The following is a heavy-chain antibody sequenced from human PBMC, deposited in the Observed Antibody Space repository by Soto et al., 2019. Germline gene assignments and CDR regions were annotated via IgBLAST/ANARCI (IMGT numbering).Heavy chain of an antibody. J-gene: IGHJ6*02. CDR1: GGSISNYY. D-gene: IGHD1-20*01. V-gene: IGHV4-59*01. CDR3: ARYKSNYYYGMDV. CDR2: IYYSGST. Sequence: ETLSLTCTVSGGSISNYYWSWIRQPPGKGLEWIGYIYYSGSTKYNPSLKSRVTISVDTSKNQFSLKLSSVTAADTAVYYCARYKSNYYYGMDVWGQGTTVTVS.